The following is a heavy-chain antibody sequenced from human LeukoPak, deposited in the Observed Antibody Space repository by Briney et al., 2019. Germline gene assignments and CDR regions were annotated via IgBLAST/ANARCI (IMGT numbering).Heavy chain of an antibody. CDR2: IYSGGST. V-gene: IGHV3-66*01. D-gene: IGHD3-16*02. J-gene: IGHJ4*02. Sequence: GGSLRLSCAASGFTVSSNYMSWVRQAPGKGLEWVSVIYSGGSTYYADSVKGRFTISRDNSKNTLYLQMNSLRAEDTAVYYCARVRFMITFGGVIPNYFDYWGQGTLVTVSS. CDR3: ARVRFMITFGGVIPNYFDY. CDR1: GFTVSSNY.